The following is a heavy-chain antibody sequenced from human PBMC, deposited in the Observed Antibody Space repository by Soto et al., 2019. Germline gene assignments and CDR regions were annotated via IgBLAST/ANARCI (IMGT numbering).Heavy chain of an antibody. Sequence: ASVKVSCKTSGYSFSNSGISWVRQAPGQGLEWMGWISVYIGKTNYAQKFQGRVTMTTDTSTSTAYMELRSLRSDDTAVYYCARERASTYMDVWGQGTTVTV. CDR1: GYSFSNSG. J-gene: IGHJ6*02. CDR3: ARERASTYMDV. CDR2: ISVYIGKT. V-gene: IGHV1-18*01.